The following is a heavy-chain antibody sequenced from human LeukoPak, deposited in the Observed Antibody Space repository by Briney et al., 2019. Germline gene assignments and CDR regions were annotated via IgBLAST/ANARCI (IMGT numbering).Heavy chain of an antibody. CDR3: ARGYDFWSGYSLFDY. CDR2: IYYSGST. V-gene: IGHV4-59*01. D-gene: IGHD3-3*01. Sequence: SETLSLTCTVSGGSISSYYWSWIRQAPGKGLEWIGYIYYSGSTNYNPSLKSRVTISVDTSKNQFSLKLSSVTAADTAVYYCARGYDFWSGYSLFDYWGQGTLVTVSS. J-gene: IGHJ4*02. CDR1: GGSISSYY.